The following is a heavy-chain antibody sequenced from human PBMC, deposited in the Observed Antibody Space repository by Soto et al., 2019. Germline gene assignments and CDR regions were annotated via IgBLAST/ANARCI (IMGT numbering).Heavy chain of an antibody. J-gene: IGHJ5*02. Sequence: PSETLSVTCTFSGGSISIYYWSWIRQSPGRGLDLIGYIYFTGNTNYNPSLKSRVTISVDTSNNQFSLKLSSVTSADTALYYCARDRGDSGWYNWFDPWGQGTMATVSS. CDR3: ARDRGDSGWYNWFDP. D-gene: IGHD6-19*01. CDR1: GGSISIYY. V-gene: IGHV4-59*01. CDR2: IYFTGNT.